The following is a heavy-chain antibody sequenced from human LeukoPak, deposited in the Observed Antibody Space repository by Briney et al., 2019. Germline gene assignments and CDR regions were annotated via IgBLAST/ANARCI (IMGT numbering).Heavy chain of an antibody. Sequence: GGSLRLSCAASGFTVSSNYMSWVRQAPGKGLEWVSVIYSGGSTYYADSVKGRFTISRDNSKNTLYLQMNRLRAEDTAVYYCAREVLNYDILTGYQWHYAFDIWGQGTMVTVSS. J-gene: IGHJ3*02. D-gene: IGHD3-9*01. CDR3: AREVLNYDILTGYQWHYAFDI. CDR1: GFTVSSNY. V-gene: IGHV3-53*01. CDR2: IYSGGST.